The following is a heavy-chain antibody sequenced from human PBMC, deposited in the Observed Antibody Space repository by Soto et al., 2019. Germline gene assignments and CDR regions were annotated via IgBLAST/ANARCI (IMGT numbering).Heavy chain of an antibody. Sequence: QLQLQESGPGLVKPSETLSLTCTVSGGSISSSSYYWGWIRQPPGKGLEWIGSIYYSGSTYYNPSLTSRVTIPVDTSKNQFSLKLSSVTAADTAVYYCARRLYYDSSGFEGGGMDVWGQGTTVTVSS. CDR3: ARRLYYDSSGFEGGGMDV. CDR2: IYYSGST. CDR1: GGSISSSSYY. J-gene: IGHJ6*02. V-gene: IGHV4-39*01. D-gene: IGHD3-22*01.